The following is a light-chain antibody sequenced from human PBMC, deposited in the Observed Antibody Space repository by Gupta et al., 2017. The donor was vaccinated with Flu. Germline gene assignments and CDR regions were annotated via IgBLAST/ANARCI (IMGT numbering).Light chain of an antibody. V-gene: IGKV3-20*01. CDR3: QQYATSPALT. CDR2: GAS. J-gene: IGKJ4*01. Sequence: EIVLTQSPGTLSLSQGERAALSCRASQSVSSGYLAWYQQKPGQAPRLLIYGASSRATGIPDRFSGSGSGTDFTLTISRLEPEDFAVYYCQQYATSPALTFGGGTKVEIK. CDR1: QSVSSGY.